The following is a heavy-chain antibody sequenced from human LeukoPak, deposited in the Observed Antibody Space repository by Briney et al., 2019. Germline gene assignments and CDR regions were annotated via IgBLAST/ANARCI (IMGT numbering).Heavy chain of an antibody. CDR1: GYTFTSYG. V-gene: IGHV1-18*01. Sequence: GASVKVSCKASGYTFTSYGISWVRQAPGQGLELMGWMSAYNGNTNYAQKLLGRVTVTTDTSTSTAYMELRSLRSDDTAVYYCAREVRYCSGGSCYLLADYWGQGTLVTVSS. D-gene: IGHD2-15*01. CDR3: AREVRYCSGGSCYLLADY. J-gene: IGHJ4*02. CDR2: MSAYNGNT.